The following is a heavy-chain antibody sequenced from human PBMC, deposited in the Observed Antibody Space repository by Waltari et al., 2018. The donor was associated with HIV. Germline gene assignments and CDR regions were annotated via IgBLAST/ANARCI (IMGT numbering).Heavy chain of an antibody. Sequence: EVQLLESGGGLVQPGGSLRLSCAASGFTFSSYAMSWVRQAPGKGLEWVSAISGGGGSTYYAYSVKGRFTISRDNSKNTLYLQMNSLRAEDTAVYYCAKGGEHYDSSGFFDYWGQGTLVTVSS. J-gene: IGHJ4*02. V-gene: IGHV3-23*01. CDR2: ISGGGGST. CDR3: AKGGEHYDSSGFFDY. CDR1: GFTFSSYA. D-gene: IGHD3-22*01.